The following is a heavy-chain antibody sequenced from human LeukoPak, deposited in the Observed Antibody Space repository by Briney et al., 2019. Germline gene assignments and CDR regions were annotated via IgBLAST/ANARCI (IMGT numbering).Heavy chain of an antibody. CDR3: ARQEIGLRSFDP. J-gene: IGHJ5*02. CDR2: IYYTGTT. CDR1: GDSISSSCYY. Sequence: SETLSLTCTVSGDSISSSCYYWGWIRQPPGKGLEWLGSIYYTGTTHYNPPLKSRVTISVDTSKNQFSLNLSSVTAADTAVYYCARQEIGLRSFDPWGQGTLVTVSS. D-gene: IGHD3/OR15-3a*01. V-gene: IGHV4-39*01.